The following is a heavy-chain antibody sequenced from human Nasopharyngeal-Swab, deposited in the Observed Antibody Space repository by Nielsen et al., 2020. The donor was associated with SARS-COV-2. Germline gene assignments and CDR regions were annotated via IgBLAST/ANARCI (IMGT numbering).Heavy chain of an antibody. Sequence: GGSLRLSCAASGFTFSSYAMSWVRQAPGKGLEWVSAISGSGGSTYYADSVKGRFTISRDNSKNTLYLQMNSLRAEDTAVYYCAKDTVDVWGSYHYILFDYWGQGTLVTVSS. V-gene: IGHV3-23*01. J-gene: IGHJ4*02. CDR1: GFTFSSYA. D-gene: IGHD3-16*02. CDR2: ISGSGGST. CDR3: AKDTVDVWGSYHYILFDY.